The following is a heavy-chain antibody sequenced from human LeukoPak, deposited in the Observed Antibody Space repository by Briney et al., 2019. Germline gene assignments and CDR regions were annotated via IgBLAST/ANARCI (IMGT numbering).Heavy chain of an antibody. D-gene: IGHD3-22*01. CDR2: IYPGDSDT. J-gene: IGHJ4*02. CDR3: ASGPPPYYYDTSGYY. Sequence: GESLKISCKGSGYSFTSYWIGWVRQLPGEGLEWMGIIYPGDSDTRYSPSFQGQVTISADKSISTAYLQWSSLKASDTAMYYCASGPPPYYYDTSGYYWGQGTLVTVSS. CDR1: GYSFTSYW. V-gene: IGHV5-51*01.